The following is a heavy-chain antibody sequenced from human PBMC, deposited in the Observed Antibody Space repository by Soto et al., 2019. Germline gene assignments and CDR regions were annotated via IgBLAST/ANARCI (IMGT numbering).Heavy chain of an antibody. J-gene: IGHJ1*01. V-gene: IGHV3-30*18. CDR3: AKGGTGQWLVPEYFQH. CDR1: GFTFSSYG. D-gene: IGHD6-19*01. CDR2: ISYDGSNK. Sequence: QVQLVESGGGVVQPGRSLRLSCAAAGFTFSSYGMHWVRQAPGKGLEWVAVISYDGSNKYYADSVKGRFTISRDNSKNTLYLQMNSLTAEDTAVYYCAKGGTGQWLVPEYFQHWGQGTLVTVSS.